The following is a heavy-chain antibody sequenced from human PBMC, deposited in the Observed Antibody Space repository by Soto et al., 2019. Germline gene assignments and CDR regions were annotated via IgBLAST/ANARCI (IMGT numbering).Heavy chain of an antibody. CDR1: GFTFSSYS. CDR3: ARGVRDGGNSVYFDY. J-gene: IGHJ4*02. Sequence: GGSLRLSCAASGFTFSSYSMNWVRQAPGKGLEWVSSISSSSSYIYYADTLKGRFTISRDNAKNSLYLQMNSLRAEDTAVYYCARGVRDGGNSVYFDYWGQGTLVTVSS. CDR2: ISSSSSYI. D-gene: IGHD2-21*02. V-gene: IGHV3-21*01.